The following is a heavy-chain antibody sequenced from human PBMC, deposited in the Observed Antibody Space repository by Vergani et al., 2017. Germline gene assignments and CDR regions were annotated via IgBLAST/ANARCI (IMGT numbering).Heavy chain of an antibody. V-gene: IGHV1-2*02. Sequence: QVQLVQSGAEVKKPGASVKVSCKASGYTFTGYYMHWVRQAPGQGLEWMGWINPNSGGTNYAQKFQGRVTMTRDTSISTAYMELSRLRSDDTAVYYCARAQDYVWGSYRYSLGFYFDYWGQGTLVTVSS. D-gene: IGHD3-16*02. J-gene: IGHJ4*02. CDR1: GYTFTGYY. CDR3: ARAQDYVWGSYRYSLGFYFDY. CDR2: INPNSGGT.